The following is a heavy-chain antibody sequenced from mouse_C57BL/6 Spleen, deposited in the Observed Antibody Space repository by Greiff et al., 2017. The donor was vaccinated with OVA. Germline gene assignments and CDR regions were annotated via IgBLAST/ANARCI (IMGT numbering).Heavy chain of an antibody. V-gene: IGHV1-59*01. Sequence: QVQLQQPGAELVRPGTSVKLSCKASGYTFTSYWMHWVKQRPGQGLEWIGVIDPSDSYTNYNQKFKGKATLTVDTSSSTAYMQLSSLTSEDSAVYYCARGGERRFDVWGTGTTVTVSS. J-gene: IGHJ1*03. CDR3: ARGGERRFDV. CDR1: GYTFTSYW. CDR2: IDPSDSYT.